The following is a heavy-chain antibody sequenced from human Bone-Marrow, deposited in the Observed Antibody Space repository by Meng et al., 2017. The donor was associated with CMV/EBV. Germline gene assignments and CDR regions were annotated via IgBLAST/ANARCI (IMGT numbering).Heavy chain of an antibody. CDR1: GFTFSSYG. Sequence: GESLKISCAASGFTFSSYGMHWVRQAPGKGLEWVAFIRYDGSNKYYADSVKGRFTISRDNSKNTLYLQMNSLRAEDTAVYYCAKDLQYYYDSSGTQDFDYWGQGTLVTLSS. CDR3: AKDLQYYYDSSGTQDFDY. D-gene: IGHD3-22*01. J-gene: IGHJ4*02. CDR2: IRYDGSNK. V-gene: IGHV3-30*02.